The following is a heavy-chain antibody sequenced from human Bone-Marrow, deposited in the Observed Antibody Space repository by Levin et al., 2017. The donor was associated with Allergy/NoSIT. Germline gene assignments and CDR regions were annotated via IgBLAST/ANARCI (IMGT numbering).Heavy chain of an antibody. Sequence: KASETLSLTCAVSGDSISGHYWSWIRQPPGEGLEWIGNVFYNGHTNYNASLKSRLTISVDRSKSQFSLRLSSVTAADTAVYYCAKGPINWFNPWGQGTLVTVSS. D-gene: IGHD5-12*01. CDR2: VFYNGHT. J-gene: IGHJ5*02. V-gene: IGHV4-59*11. CDR3: AKGPINWFNP. CDR1: GDSISGHY.